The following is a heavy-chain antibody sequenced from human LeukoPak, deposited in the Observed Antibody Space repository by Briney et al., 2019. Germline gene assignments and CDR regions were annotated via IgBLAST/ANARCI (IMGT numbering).Heavy chain of an antibody. CDR1: GGSISSGGYY. CDR3: ARASIVVVPAAYFDY. CDR2: IYYSGGT. D-gene: IGHD2-2*01. V-gene: IGHV4-31*03. J-gene: IGHJ4*02. Sequence: SETLSLTCTVSGGSISSGGYYWSWIRQHPGKGLEWIGYIYYSGGTYYNPSLKSRVTISVDTSKNQFSLKLSSMTAADTAVYYCARASIVVVPAAYFDYWGQGTLVTVSS.